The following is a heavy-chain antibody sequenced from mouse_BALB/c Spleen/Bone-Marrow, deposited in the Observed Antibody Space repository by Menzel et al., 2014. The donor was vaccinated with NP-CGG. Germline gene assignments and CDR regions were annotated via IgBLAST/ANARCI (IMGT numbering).Heavy chain of an antibody. V-gene: IGHV14-3*02. CDR2: IDPANGNT. D-gene: IGHD1-1*01. J-gene: IGHJ3*01. Sequence: EVQGVESGAELVKPGASVKLSCTASGFNIKDTYTHWVKQRPEQGLEWIGRIDPANGNTKYDPKFQGKATVTADTSSNTAYLQLSSLTSEDTAVYYRASYYYGSSSFAYWGQGTLVTVSA. CDR3: ASYYYGSSSFAY. CDR1: GFNIKDTY.